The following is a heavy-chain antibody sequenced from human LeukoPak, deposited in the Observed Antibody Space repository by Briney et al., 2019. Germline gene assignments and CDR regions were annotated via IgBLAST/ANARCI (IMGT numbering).Heavy chain of an antibody. CDR3: ARAVFTGSSGYYIVGEDY. Sequence: EASVKASCKASGGTFSSYAISWVRQAPGQGLEWMGRIISILGIANYAQKFQGRVTITADKSTSTAYMELSSLRSEDTAVYYCARAVFTGSSGYYIVGEDYWGQGTLVTVSS. V-gene: IGHV1-69*04. CDR2: IISILGIA. J-gene: IGHJ4*02. CDR1: GGTFSSYA. D-gene: IGHD3-22*01.